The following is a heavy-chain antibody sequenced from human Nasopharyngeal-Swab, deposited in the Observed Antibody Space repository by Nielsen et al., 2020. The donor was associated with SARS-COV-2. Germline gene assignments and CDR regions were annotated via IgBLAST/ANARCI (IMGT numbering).Heavy chain of an antibody. Sequence: GESLKISCAASGFTFSSYEMNWVRQAPGKGLEWVAVISYDGSNKYYADSVKGRFTISRDNSKNTLYLQMNSLRAEDTAVYYCARDSSGWSGYFDYWGQGTLVTVSS. V-gene: IGHV3-30-3*01. CDR1: GFTFSSYE. J-gene: IGHJ4*02. CDR2: ISYDGSNK. CDR3: ARDSSGWSGYFDY. D-gene: IGHD6-19*01.